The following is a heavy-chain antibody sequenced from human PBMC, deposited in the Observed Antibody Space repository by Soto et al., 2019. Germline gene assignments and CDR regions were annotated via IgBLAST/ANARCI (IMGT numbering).Heavy chain of an antibody. CDR1: GGSFSGYY. Sequence: SETLSLTCAVYGGSFSGYYWSWTRQPPGKGLEWIGEINHSGSTNYNPSLKSRVTISVDTSKNQFSLKLSSVTAADTAVYYCARRGNNQGDYYFDYWGQGTLVTVSS. CDR3: ARRGNNQGDYYFDY. CDR2: INHSGST. V-gene: IGHV4-34*01. D-gene: IGHD3-16*01. J-gene: IGHJ4*02.